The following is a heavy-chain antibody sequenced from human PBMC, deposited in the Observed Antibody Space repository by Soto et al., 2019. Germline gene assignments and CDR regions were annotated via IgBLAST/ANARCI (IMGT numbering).Heavy chain of an antibody. CDR3: ARAHYGDYGYGMDV. CDR1: GGSISSSSYY. J-gene: IGHJ6*02. V-gene: IGHV4-39*07. D-gene: IGHD4-17*01. Sequence: SETLSLTCTVSGGSISSSSYYWAWVRQPPGKGLEWIGSIYYSGTTYYNPSLKSRVTISEDTSKNQFSLKLSSVTAADTAVYYCARAHYGDYGYGMDVWGQGTTVTVSS. CDR2: IYYSGTT.